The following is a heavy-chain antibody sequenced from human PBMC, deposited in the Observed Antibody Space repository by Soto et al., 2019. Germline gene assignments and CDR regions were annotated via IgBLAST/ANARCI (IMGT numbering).Heavy chain of an antibody. J-gene: IGHJ6*02. Sequence: QVHLVQSGAEVKKPGASVKVSCEASGYTFTNYDISWVRQAPGQGLEWLGWINHNNGDTASAQKFQGRVTMSWNTSINTAYLELTGLTSQDTAVYHCARGTIGASSVADIMDPSKQHSSMDVWGQGTTVTVSS. CDR1: GYTFTNYD. D-gene: IGHD2-8*01. CDR3: ARGTIGASSVADIMDPSKQHSSMDV. V-gene: IGHV1-8*01. CDR2: INHNNGDT.